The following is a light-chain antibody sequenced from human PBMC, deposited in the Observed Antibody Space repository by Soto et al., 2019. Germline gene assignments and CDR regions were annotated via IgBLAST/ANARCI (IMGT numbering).Light chain of an antibody. V-gene: IGKV3-20*01. J-gene: IGKJ3*01. Sequence: EIVLTQSPGTLSLSPGETATLSCRASQSVSSSYLAWYQQTPGQAPSLLIYGASSRATGIPGRFSGSGSGTDFSITISRLAPEDFALYYCQQDGSSPFTSGPGTKVY. CDR1: QSVSSSY. CDR3: QQDGSSPFT. CDR2: GAS.